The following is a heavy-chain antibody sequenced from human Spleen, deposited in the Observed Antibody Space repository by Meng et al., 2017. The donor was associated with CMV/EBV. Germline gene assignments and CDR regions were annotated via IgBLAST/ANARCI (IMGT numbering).Heavy chain of an antibody. CDR2: ISSSSSYI. J-gene: IGHJ5*02. Sequence: GESLKISCVASGFNFSPYSMNWVRQAPGKGLEWVSSISSSSSYIHYADSVTGRFTISRDNSKNSLYLQMNSLRAEDTAVYYCAKDYRYSTLSDSYWFDPWGQGTLVTVSS. CDR3: AKDYRYSTLSDSYWFDP. CDR1: GFNFSPYS. V-gene: IGHV3-21*04. D-gene: IGHD6-6*01.